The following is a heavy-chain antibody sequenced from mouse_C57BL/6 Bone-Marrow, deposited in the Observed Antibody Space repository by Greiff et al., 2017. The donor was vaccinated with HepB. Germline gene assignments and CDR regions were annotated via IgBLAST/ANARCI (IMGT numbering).Heavy chain of an antibody. CDR1: GYAFTNYL. J-gene: IGHJ4*01. Sequence: QVHVKQSGAELVRPGTSVKVSCKASGYAFTNYLIEWVKQRPGQGLEWIGVINPGSGGTNYNEKFKGKATLTADKSSSTAYMQLSSLTSEDSAVYFCARKGKYYYAMDYWGQGTSVTVSS. V-gene: IGHV1-54*01. CDR3: ARKGKYYYAMDY. CDR2: INPGSGGT.